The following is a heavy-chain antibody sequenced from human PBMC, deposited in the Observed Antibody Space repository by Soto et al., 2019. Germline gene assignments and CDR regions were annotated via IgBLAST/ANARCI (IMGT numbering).Heavy chain of an antibody. D-gene: IGHD2-2*01. V-gene: IGHV3-23*01. CDR1: GFTFSSYA. J-gene: IGHJ4*02. Sequence: EVQLLESGGGLVQPGGSLRLSCAASGFTFSSYAMSWVRQAPGKGLEWVSAISGSGGSTYYADSVKGRFTISRDNSKNTLYLQMNGLRAGDTAVDYCAKWGGRVARVVPAVNFDYWGQGTLVTVSS. CDR2: ISGSGGST. CDR3: AKWGGRVARVVPAVNFDY.